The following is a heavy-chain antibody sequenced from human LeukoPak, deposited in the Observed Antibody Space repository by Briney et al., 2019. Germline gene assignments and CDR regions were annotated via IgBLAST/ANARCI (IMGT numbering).Heavy chain of an antibody. CDR3: ATVLRFLEWLPSDY. D-gene: IGHD3-3*01. CDR2: IYYSGSI. J-gene: IGHJ4*02. Sequence: SETLSLTCTVSGGSISSYYWSWIRQPPGKGLEWIGYIYYSGSINYNPSLKSRVTISVDTSKNQFSLKLSSVTAADTAVYYCATVLRFLEWLPSDYWGQGTLVTVSS. V-gene: IGHV4-59*08. CDR1: GGSISSYY.